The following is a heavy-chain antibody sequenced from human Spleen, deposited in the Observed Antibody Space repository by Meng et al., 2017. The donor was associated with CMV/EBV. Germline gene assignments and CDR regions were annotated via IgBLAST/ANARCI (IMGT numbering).Heavy chain of an antibody. D-gene: IGHD2-2*02. Sequence: SVKVSCKASGYTFTGYYMHWVRQAPGQGLEWMGGIIPIFGTTNYAQKFRGRVTITTDESTSTAYMELSSLRSEDTAVYYCARDDGSCTSTSCYTNDYWGQGTLVTVSS. CDR3: ARDDGSCTSTSCYTNDY. CDR1: GYTFTGYY. V-gene: IGHV1-69*05. J-gene: IGHJ4*02. CDR2: IIPIFGTT.